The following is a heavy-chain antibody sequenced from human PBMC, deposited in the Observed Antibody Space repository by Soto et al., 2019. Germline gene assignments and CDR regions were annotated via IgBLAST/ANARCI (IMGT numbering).Heavy chain of an antibody. CDR3: TLRQDSSRGPIY. D-gene: IGHD6-13*01. Sequence: LLNPTQTLTLTCTVSGFSLTTSGMTLGWIRQPPGKAPEWLALGYQYSPSLKSRLTITKDTSKNQVVLTVSNMDPVDTATYYCTLRQDSSRGPIYWGQGILVTVSS. CDR2: GY. CDR1: GFSLTTSGMT. J-gene: IGHJ4*02. V-gene: IGHV2-5*01.